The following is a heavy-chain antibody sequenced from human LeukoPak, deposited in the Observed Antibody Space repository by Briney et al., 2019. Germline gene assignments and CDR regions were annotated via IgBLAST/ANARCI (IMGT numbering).Heavy chain of an antibody. J-gene: IGHJ1*01. CDR1: GGSFSGYY. Sequence: PSETLSLTCAVYGGSFSGYYWSWIRQPPGKGLEWIGEINHSGSTNYNPFLKSRVTISVDTSKNQFSLKLSSETAADTAVYYCARRGPSGLRKTQYFQHWGQGTLVTVSS. CDR3: ARRGPSGLRKTQYFQH. V-gene: IGHV4-34*01. D-gene: IGHD5-12*01. CDR2: INHSGST.